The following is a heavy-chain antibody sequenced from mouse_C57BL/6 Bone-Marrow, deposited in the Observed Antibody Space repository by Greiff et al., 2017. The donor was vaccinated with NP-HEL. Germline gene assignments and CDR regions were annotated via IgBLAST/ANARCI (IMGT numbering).Heavy chain of an antibody. J-gene: IGHJ2*01. Sequence: QVQLQQPGAELVRPGTSVKLSCTASGYTFTSSWMHWVKQRPGQGLEWIGVIDPSDRYTNYNQKFKCKATLNVDPASSTAYMQLRSLTSEASAVYYCAREDYYGSSYYWGQGTTLTVSS. CDR3: AREDYYGSSYY. CDR2: IDPSDRYT. V-gene: IGHV1-59*01. CDR1: GYTFTSSW. D-gene: IGHD1-1*01.